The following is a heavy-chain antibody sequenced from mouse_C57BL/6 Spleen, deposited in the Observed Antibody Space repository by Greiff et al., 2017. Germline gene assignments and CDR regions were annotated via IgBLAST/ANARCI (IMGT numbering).Heavy chain of an antibody. CDR3: AIGFYDEGFDC. D-gene: IGHD2-12*01. CDR2: IDPSDSET. Sequence: QVQLQQPGAELVRPGSSVKLSCTASGYTFTSYWMHWVKQRPIQGLEWIGNIDPSDSETHYNQKFKDKATLTVDKSSSTAYMQLSSLTSEDSAVYYCAIGFYDEGFDCWGKGTTLTVSS. J-gene: IGHJ2*01. V-gene: IGHV1-52*01. CDR1: GYTFTSYW.